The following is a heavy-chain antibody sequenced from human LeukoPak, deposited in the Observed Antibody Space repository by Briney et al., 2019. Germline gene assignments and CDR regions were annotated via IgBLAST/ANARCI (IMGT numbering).Heavy chain of an antibody. Sequence: SETLSLTCAVYGGSFSGYYWSWIRQPPGKGLEWIGEINHSRSTNYNPSLKSRVTISVDTSKNQFSLKLSSVTAADTAVYYCARGPVPQDLVAAPRPEYYFDYWGQGTLVTVST. CDR2: INHSRST. J-gene: IGHJ4*02. D-gene: IGHD2-15*01. CDR1: GGSFSGYY. CDR3: ARGPVPQDLVAAPRPEYYFDY. V-gene: IGHV4-34*01.